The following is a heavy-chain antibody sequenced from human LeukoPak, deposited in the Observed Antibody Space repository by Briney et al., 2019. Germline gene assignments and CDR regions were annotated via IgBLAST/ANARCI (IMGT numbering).Heavy chain of an antibody. Sequence: TGGPLSLSCGVSGFTFYRLAMMGVRGSPGRGRGGVSAISGTTSSTYYADSVKGRFTTSRDNSKNTLYLQMNTLRGEDTAIYYCARDYGDYAGNWFDPWGQGTLVTVSS. D-gene: IGHD4-17*01. CDR2: ISGTTSST. CDR3: ARDYGDYAGNWFDP. V-gene: IGHV3-23*01. J-gene: IGHJ5*02. CDR1: GFTFYRLA.